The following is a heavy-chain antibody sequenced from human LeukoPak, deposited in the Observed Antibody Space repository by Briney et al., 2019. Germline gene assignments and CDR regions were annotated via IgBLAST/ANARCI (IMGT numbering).Heavy chain of an antibody. V-gene: IGHV5-51*01. Sequence: GESLKISCQGSGYDSGVSFTSHSIAWVRQMPGKGLEWMGIIYPRDSTTLYSPSFQGQVTILADTSIHTAYLQWISLKDSDTAIYYCTREHYDSSGYFVGIAPWGQGTLVIVSS. CDR1: GYDSGVSFTSHS. CDR2: IYPRDSTT. D-gene: IGHD3-22*01. J-gene: IGHJ5*02. CDR3: TREHYDSSGYFVGIAP.